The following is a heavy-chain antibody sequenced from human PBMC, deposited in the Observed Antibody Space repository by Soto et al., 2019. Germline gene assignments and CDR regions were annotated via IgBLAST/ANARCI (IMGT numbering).Heavy chain of an antibody. Sequence: ASVEVSCKASGGTFSSYPISWVRQAPGQGLEWMEGIIPIFGTANYAQKFQGRVTITADESTSTAYMELSSLRSEDTAVYYCARGLGIVVVPAARAHYYYGMDGWGQGTTVTVSS. CDR2: IIPIFGTA. CDR1: GGTFSSYP. D-gene: IGHD2-2*03. CDR3: ARGLGIVVVPAARAHYYYGMDG. V-gene: IGHV1-69*13. J-gene: IGHJ6*02.